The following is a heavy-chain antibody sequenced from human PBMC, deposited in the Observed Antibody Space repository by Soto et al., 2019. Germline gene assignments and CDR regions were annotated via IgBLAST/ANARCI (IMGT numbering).Heavy chain of an antibody. J-gene: IGHJ4*02. CDR2: VSPTGDTV. CDR1: GFRFEQYV. CDR3: LKSAPIGSIDD. Sequence: VQVVASGGGLVQPGRSLRLSCAVSGFRFEQYVMHWVRQGPGKGLECVSTVSPTGDTVAHAASVEGRFTVSRDNAKNSLYLQMNSLTADDTAFYSCLKSAPIGSIDDWGQGTLVTVSS. D-gene: IGHD2-15*01. V-gene: IGHV3-9*01.